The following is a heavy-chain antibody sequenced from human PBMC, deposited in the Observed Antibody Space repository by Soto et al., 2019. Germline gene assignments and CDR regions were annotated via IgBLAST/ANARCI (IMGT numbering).Heavy chain of an antibody. Sequence: AGGSLRLSCAASGFTFNIYAMTWVRQAPGKGLEWVSTTGATGRTTYYADSVKGRFTVSRDNSKNTLDLQMSNLRAEDTAGYYCATVHNTSRSFDYWGQGTLVTVSS. J-gene: IGHJ4*03. CDR2: TGATGRTT. CDR3: ATVHNTSRSFDY. D-gene: IGHD1-20*01. CDR1: GFTFNIYA. V-gene: IGHV3-23*01.